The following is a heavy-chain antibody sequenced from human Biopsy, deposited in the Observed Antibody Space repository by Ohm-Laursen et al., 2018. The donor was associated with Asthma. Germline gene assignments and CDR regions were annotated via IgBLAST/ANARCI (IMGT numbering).Heavy chain of an antibody. CDR2: ISGDAHRT. Sequence: SLRLSCAASGFTFSSYALSWVRQAPGKGLEWVSGISGDAHRTYYEDSVKGRFTISRDNSKNTIYLQLNSLRAEDTAVYYCAKDWKSLYVQYFFEYWGQGALVTVSS. V-gene: IGHV3-23*01. CDR1: GFTFSSYA. CDR3: AKDWKSLYVQYFFEY. J-gene: IGHJ4*02. D-gene: IGHD5/OR15-5a*01.